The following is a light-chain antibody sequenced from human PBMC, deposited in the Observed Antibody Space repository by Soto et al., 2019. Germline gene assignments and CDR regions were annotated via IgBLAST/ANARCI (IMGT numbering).Light chain of an antibody. J-gene: IGKJ3*01. Sequence: EIVLTQSPGTLSLSPGERATLSFRASQSVSSSYLAWYQQKPGQAPRLLIYGASSRSTGIPDRFSGSGSGTDLTLTISRLEPEDLAVYYCQQYGSSPLTFGPGTKVDIK. V-gene: IGKV3-20*01. CDR3: QQYGSSPLT. CDR1: QSVSSSY. CDR2: GAS.